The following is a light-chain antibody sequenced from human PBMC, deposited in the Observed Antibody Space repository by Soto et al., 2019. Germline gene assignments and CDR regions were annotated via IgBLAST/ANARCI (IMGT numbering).Light chain of an antibody. Sequence: DIQMTQSPSTLSASVGDRVTITCRGSQGISSWLAWYQQKPGKAPRLLIYKASSLARGVPSRFSGSGSGTEFTLTISSLQPEDVATYHCQQHTTFGQGTKVEI. CDR3: QQHTT. J-gene: IGKJ1*01. CDR2: KAS. CDR1: QGISSW. V-gene: IGKV1-5*03.